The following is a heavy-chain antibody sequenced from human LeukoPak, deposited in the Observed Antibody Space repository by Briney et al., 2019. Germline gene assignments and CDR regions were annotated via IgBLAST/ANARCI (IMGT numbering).Heavy chain of an antibody. CDR3: ARDYYDITGYYRFDP. J-gene: IGHJ5*02. Sequence: PSETLSLTCTVSGGSISGYYWSWIRQSPGKGLEWIGYINYSGNTNYNPSLKSRLTMSVDTSKNQFSLELSSVTAADTAMYYCARDYYDITGYYRFDPWGQGTLVTVSS. V-gene: IGHV4-59*12. D-gene: IGHD3-22*01. CDR2: INYSGNT. CDR1: GGSISGYY.